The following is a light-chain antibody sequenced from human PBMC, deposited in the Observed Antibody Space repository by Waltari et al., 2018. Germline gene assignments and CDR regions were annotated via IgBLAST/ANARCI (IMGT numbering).Light chain of an antibody. Sequence: QSALTQPASVSGSPGQSITISCTGTSSDVGSYNLVSWYQQHAGKAPKLMIYEGNKRPPGVSNRFSVSKSGNTASLTISGLQAEDEADYYCCSYAGTSFWVFGGGTKLTVL. CDR3: CSYAGTSFWV. J-gene: IGLJ3*02. CDR2: EGN. V-gene: IGLV2-23*01. CDR1: SSDVGSYNL.